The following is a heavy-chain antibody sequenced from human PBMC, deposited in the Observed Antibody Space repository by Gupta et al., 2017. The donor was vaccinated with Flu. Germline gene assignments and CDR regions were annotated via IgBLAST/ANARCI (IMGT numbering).Heavy chain of an antibody. D-gene: IGHD2/OR15-2a*01. CDR1: GFIFSHYY. Sequence: VQLLESGGTLVQPGGSLRLHCAASGFIFSHYYTSWIQQAHATGMQWVAYIEERESEKFVVDSVKGRLTILRDNAKNELYLQMNSLRAEYTAVYYCVKFSTGIYGFCFDYWGQGTVVNVSS. CDR2: IEERESEK. CDR3: VKFSTGIYGFCFDY. J-gene: IGHJ4*02. V-gene: IGHV3-7*01.